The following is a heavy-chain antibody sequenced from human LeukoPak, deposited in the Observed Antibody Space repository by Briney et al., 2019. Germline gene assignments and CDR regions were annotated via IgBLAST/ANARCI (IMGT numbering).Heavy chain of an antibody. D-gene: IGHD1-26*01. Sequence: ASVKVSCKASGYTFTGYYMHWVRQAPGQGLEWMGWINPNSGGTNYAQKFQGRVTMTRDTSISTAYMELSRLRSDDTAVYYCERVGLMGDRLPPYWDQGTLGTVS. V-gene: IGHV1-2*02. CDR1: GYTFTGYY. J-gene: IGHJ4*02. CDR3: ERVGLMGDRLPPY. CDR2: INPNSGGT.